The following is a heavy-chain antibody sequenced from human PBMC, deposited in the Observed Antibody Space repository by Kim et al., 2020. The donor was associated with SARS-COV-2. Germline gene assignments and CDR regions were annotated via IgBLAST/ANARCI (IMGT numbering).Heavy chain of an antibody. D-gene: IGHD6-13*01. CDR3: ARDSSTSSSWKRGWFDP. J-gene: IGHJ5*02. CDR1: GFTFSSYA. CDR2: ISYDGSNK. Sequence: GGSLRLSCAASGFTFSSYAMHWVRQAPGKGLEWVAVISYDGSNKYYADSVKGRFTISRDNSKNTLYLQMNSLRAEDTAVYYCARDSSTSSSWKRGWFDPWGQGTLVTVSS. V-gene: IGHV3-30*04.